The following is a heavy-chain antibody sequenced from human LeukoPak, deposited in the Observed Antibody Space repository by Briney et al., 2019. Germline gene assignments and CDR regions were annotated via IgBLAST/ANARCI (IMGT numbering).Heavy chain of an antibody. CDR3: ARASLVISSVAARPRFLLY. J-gene: IGHJ4*02. V-gene: IGHV1-2*02. CDR2: INPNSGGT. CDR1: GYTFTGYY. D-gene: IGHD6-6*01. Sequence: ASVKVSCKASGYTFTGYYMHWVRQAPGQGLEWMGWINPNSGGTNYAQKFQGRVTMTRDTSISTAYMELSGLRSDDTAVYYCARASLVISSVAARPRFLLYWGQGTLVTVSS.